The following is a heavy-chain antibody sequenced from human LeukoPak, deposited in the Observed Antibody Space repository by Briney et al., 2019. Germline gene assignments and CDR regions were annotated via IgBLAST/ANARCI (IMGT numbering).Heavy chain of an antibody. J-gene: IGHJ4*02. V-gene: IGHV4-59*01. CDR3: ARRPGGAGFGELYLDY. D-gene: IGHD3-10*01. Sequence: SETLSLTCTVSGGSISSYYWRWLRQPPGKGLEWIGYIFYSGSTNYNPSLKSRVTISVDTSQTQFSLKLSSVTAADTAVYYCARRPGGAGFGELYLDYWGQGTLVTVSS. CDR1: GGSISSYY. CDR2: IFYSGST.